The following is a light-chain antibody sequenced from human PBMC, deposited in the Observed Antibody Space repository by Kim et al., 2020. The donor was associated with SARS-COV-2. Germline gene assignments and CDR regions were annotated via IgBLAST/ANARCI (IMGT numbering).Light chain of an antibody. CDR3: QTWGTGLMV. J-gene: IGLJ3*02. CDR1: SGHSSYA. Sequence: ASVKLTCTLSSGHSSYAIAWHQQQPEKGPRYLMKLNSDGSHSKGYGIPDRFSGSSSGAERYLTISSLQSEDEADYYCQTWGTGLMVFGGGTKLTVL. CDR2: LNSDGSH. V-gene: IGLV4-69*01.